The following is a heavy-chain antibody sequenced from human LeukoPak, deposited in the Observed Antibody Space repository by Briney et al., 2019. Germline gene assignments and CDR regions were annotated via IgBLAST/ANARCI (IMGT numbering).Heavy chain of an antibody. CDR2: IYYSGST. V-gene: IGHV4-59*01. Sequence: SETPSLTCTVSGGSISSYYWSWIRQPPGKGLEWIGYIYYSGSTNYNPSLKSRVTISVDTSKNQFSLKLSSVTAADTAVYYCARVLPPGPYSYGYMDVWGKGTTVTVSS. CDR3: ARVLPPGPYSYGYMDV. CDR1: GGSISSYY. J-gene: IGHJ6*03. D-gene: IGHD5-18*01.